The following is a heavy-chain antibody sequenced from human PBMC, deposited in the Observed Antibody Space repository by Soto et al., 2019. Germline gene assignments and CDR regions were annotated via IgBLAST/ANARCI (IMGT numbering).Heavy chain of an antibody. CDR3: VNAFNYYDSSGYEDY. V-gene: IGHV1-69*01. CDR2: IIPIFGTA. Sequence: QVQLVQSGAEVKKPGSSVKVSCKASGGTFSSYAISWVRQAPGQGLEWMGGIIPIFGTANYAQKFQGRVTITADESTSTAYMELSSVRSEDTAVYYCVNAFNYYDSSGYEDYWGQGTLVTVSS. CDR1: GGTFSSYA. D-gene: IGHD3-22*01. J-gene: IGHJ4*02.